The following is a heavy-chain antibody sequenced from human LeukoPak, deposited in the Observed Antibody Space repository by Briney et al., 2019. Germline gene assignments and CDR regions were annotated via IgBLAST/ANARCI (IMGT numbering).Heavy chain of an antibody. Sequence: ASVKVSCKASGYTFTGYYMHWVRQAPGQGLEWMGWINPNSGGTNHAQKFQGRVTMTRDTSISTAYMELSRLRSDDTAVYYCAGDSYDFWSGYYKFDYWGQGTLVTVSS. CDR1: GYTFTGYY. D-gene: IGHD3-3*01. CDR3: AGDSYDFWSGYYKFDY. J-gene: IGHJ4*02. V-gene: IGHV1-2*02. CDR2: INPNSGGT.